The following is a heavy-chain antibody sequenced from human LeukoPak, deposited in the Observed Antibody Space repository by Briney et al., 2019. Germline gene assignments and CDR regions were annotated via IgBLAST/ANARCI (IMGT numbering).Heavy chain of an antibody. J-gene: IGHJ4*02. Sequence: GRSLRLSCAASGFTFSTYGMHWVRQAPGKGLEWVAVISYDGSNKYYADSVKGRFTISRDNSKNTLYLQMNSLRAEDTAVYYCARAGCCSGGSCYGSDYWGQGTLVSVSS. CDR3: ARAGCCSGGSCYGSDY. V-gene: IGHV3-30*03. CDR1: GFTFSTYG. CDR2: ISYDGSNK. D-gene: IGHD2-15*01.